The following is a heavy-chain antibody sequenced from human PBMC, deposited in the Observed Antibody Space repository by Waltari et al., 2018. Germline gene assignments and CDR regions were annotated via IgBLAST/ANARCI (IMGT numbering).Heavy chain of an antibody. Sequence: QVQLQQWGAGLLKPSETLSLTCAVYGGSFGGYYWSWIRQPPGKGLEWIGEINHRGSTNYNPSLKSRVTISVDTSKNQFSLKLSSVTAADTAVYYCARGDVSGWGYWGQGTLVTVSS. CDR1: GGSFGGYY. J-gene: IGHJ4*02. CDR2: INHRGST. CDR3: ARGDVSGWGY. V-gene: IGHV4-34*01. D-gene: IGHD6-19*01.